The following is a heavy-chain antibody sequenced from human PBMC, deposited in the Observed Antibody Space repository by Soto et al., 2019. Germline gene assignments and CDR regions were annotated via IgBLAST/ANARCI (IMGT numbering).Heavy chain of an antibody. CDR1: VGTFSSYA. D-gene: IGHD3-10*01. V-gene: IGHV1-69*01. CDR2: IIPIFGTA. J-gene: IGHJ6*02. CDR3: ARARITMVRGRSYYGMDV. Sequence: QVQLVQSGAEVKKPGSSVKVSCKASVGTFSSYAISWVRQAPGQGLEWMGGIIPIFGTANYAQKFQGRVTITADESTSTAYMELSSLRSEDTAVYYCARARITMVRGRSYYGMDVWGQGTTVTVSS.